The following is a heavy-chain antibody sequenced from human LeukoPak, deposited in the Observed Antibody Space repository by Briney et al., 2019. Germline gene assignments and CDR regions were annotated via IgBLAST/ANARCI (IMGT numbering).Heavy chain of an antibody. J-gene: IGHJ4*02. D-gene: IGHD2-21*02. Sequence: SQTLSLTCAISGDSVSSNSAAWNWIRQSPSRGLEWLGRTYYRSKWYNDYAVSVKSRTTINPDTSKNQFSLQLNSVTPEDTAVYYSARGGAYCGGDCYYYWGQGTLVTVSS. CDR1: GDSVSSNSAA. CDR3: ARGGAYCGGDCYYY. CDR2: TYYRSKWYN. V-gene: IGHV6-1*01.